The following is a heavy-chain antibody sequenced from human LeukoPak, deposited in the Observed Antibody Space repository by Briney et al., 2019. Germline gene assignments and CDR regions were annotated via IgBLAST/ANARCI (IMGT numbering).Heavy chain of an antibody. Sequence: GESLKISCKGSGYSFTSYWIGWVRQMPGKGLEWMGIIYPGDSDTRYSPSFQGQVTISADKSISTAYLQWSSLKASDTAMYYCARGLGVYCSSTSCLDYWGQGTLVTVSS. CDR2: IYPGDSDT. J-gene: IGHJ4*02. V-gene: IGHV5-51*01. CDR1: GYSFTSYW. CDR3: ARGLGVYCSSTSCLDY. D-gene: IGHD2-2*01.